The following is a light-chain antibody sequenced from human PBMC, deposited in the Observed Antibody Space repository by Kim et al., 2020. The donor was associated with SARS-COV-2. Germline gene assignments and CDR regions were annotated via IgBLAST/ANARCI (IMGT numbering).Light chain of an antibody. CDR2: WAS. CDR1: QSVLYSTNNKNC. Sequence: RATINCRSSQSVLYSTNNKNCLAWYQQKPEQPPKLLVYWASTRESGVPDRFSGSGSETGFTLTISSLQAEDVAVYYCQQEYSTPYTFGQGTKREI. J-gene: IGKJ2*01. V-gene: IGKV4-1*01. CDR3: QQEYSTPYT.